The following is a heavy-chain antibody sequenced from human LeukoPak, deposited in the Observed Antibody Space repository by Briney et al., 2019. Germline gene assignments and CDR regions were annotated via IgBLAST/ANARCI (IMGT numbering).Heavy chain of an antibody. J-gene: IGHJ4*02. V-gene: IGHV3-23*01. CDR3: AKTVVGGYSYGRDY. Sequence: GGSLRLSCAASGFTFSSYAMIWVRQAPGKGLEWVSGTSYSGENTYYSDSVKGRFTISRDNSNNTLYLQMSSLRAEDTAVYYCAKTVVGGYSYGRDYWGQGTLVTVSS. D-gene: IGHD5-18*01. CDR1: GFTFSSYA. CDR2: TSYSGENT.